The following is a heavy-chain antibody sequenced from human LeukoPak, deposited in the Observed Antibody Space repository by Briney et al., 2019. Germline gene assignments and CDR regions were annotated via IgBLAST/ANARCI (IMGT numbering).Heavy chain of an antibody. CDR2: ISSSGGST. Sequence: GGSLRLSCAASGFTFSSYAMSWVRQAPGKGLEWVSGISSSGGSTYYADSVKGRFTISRDNSKNTLYLQMNSLRAEDTAVYYCAKDGHCSSTSCYGAYYYYMDVWGKGTTVTVSS. V-gene: IGHV3-23*01. CDR1: GFTFSSYA. D-gene: IGHD2-2*01. CDR3: AKDGHCSSTSCYGAYYYYMDV. J-gene: IGHJ6*03.